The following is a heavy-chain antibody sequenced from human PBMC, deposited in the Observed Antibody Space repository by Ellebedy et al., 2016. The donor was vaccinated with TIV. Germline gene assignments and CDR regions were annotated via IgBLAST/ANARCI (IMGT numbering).Heavy chain of an antibody. J-gene: IGHJ4*02. CDR1: GFTFTSYW. D-gene: IGHD5-18*01. CDR3: ATGYINAYEY. CDR2: INRDGSST. V-gene: IGHV3-74*01. Sequence: GGSLRLSXADSGFTFTSYWMHWVRQAPGKGLVWVSRINRDGSSTVYADFVKGRFTISRDNAKNTLHLQMNSLRVEDTALYYCATGYINAYEYWGQGSLVTVSS.